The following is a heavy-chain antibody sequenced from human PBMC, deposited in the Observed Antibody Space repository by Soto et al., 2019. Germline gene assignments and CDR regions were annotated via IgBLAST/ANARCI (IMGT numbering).Heavy chain of an antibody. V-gene: IGHV1-2*04. CDR2: INPNSGGT. CDR1: GYTFTGYY. D-gene: IGHD3-10*01. CDR3: VRGMRYYYGSGSYYGGRWFDP. Sequence: ASVKVSCKASGYTFTGYYMHWVRQAPGQGLEWMGWINPNSGGTNYAQKFQGWVTMTRDTSISTAYMELSSLRSEDTAVYYCVRGMRYYYGSGSYYGGRWFDPWGQGTLVTVSS. J-gene: IGHJ5*02.